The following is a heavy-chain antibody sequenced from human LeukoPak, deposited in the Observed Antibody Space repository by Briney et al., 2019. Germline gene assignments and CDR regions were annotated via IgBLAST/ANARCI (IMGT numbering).Heavy chain of an antibody. Sequence: ASVKVSCKPSRYTFTSYAIHWLRQPPGQGLEWMGWITPSGGTNYPQKFHGRGAITWDTSITTAYMDLSRLTYDDTAVYYCARDRYGDGFAHLDYWGQGALVTVSS. V-gene: IGHV1-2*02. D-gene: IGHD5-24*01. J-gene: IGHJ4*02. CDR3: ARDRYGDGFAHLDY. CDR1: RYTFTSYA. CDR2: ITPSGGT.